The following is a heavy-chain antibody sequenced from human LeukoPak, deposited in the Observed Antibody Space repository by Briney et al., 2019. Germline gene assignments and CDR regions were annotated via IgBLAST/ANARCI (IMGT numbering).Heavy chain of an antibody. CDR3: AREVACGDYLAPFDY. V-gene: IGHV3-23*01. D-gene: IGHD4-17*01. J-gene: IGHJ4*02. CDR1: GFTFSSYA. Sequence: GGSLRLSCAASGFTFSSYAMSCVRQAPGKGLEWVSAISGSGGSTYYADSVKGRFTISRDNSKNTLYLQMNSLRAEDTAVYYCAREVACGDYLAPFDYWGQGTLVTVSS. CDR2: ISGSGGST.